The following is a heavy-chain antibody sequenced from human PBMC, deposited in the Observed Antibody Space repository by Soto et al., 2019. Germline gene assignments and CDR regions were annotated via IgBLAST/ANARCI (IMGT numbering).Heavy chain of an antibody. V-gene: IGHV2-5*02. Sequence: QITLKESGPTLVKPTQTLTLTCTFSGFSLSTSGVDVGWIRQPPGKALEWLALIYWDDDKRYSPSLKSRLTIPKDTSNTLVVLTMTNMDPLDTATYYCAHRRPYSNSPEYFFDYWGQGTLVTVSS. CDR1: GFSLSTSGVD. CDR2: IYWDDDK. CDR3: AHRRPYSNSPEYFFDY. J-gene: IGHJ4*02. D-gene: IGHD6-6*01.